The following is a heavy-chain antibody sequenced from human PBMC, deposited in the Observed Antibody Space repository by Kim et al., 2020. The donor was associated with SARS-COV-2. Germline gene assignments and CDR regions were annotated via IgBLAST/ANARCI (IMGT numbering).Heavy chain of an antibody. CDR1: GFTFDDYA. CDR3: AKQAVAGSFFDY. CDR2: ISWNSGSI. D-gene: IGHD6-19*01. J-gene: IGHJ4*02. Sequence: GGSLRLSCAASGFTFDDYAMHWVRQAPGKGLEWVSGISWNSGSIGYADSVKGRFTISRDNAKNSLYLQMNSLRAEDTALYYCAKQAVAGSFFDYWGQGTLVTVSS. V-gene: IGHV3-9*01.